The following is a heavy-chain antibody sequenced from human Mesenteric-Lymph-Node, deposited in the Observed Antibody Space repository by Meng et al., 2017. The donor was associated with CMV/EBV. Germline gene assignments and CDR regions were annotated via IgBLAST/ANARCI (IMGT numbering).Heavy chain of an antibody. CDR3: ARVVSGFWVYFDH. D-gene: IGHD5-12*01. CDR2: IYYPGST. CDR1: GAPISSYY. V-gene: IGHV4-59*01. Sequence: SETLSLTCNVSGAPISSYYWSWIRQPPGKGLEWIGYIYYPGSTNYNPSLKSRVTMSVDTSKNHFSLKLSSVTAADTAVYYCARVVSGFWVYFDHWGQGTLVTVSS. J-gene: IGHJ4*02.